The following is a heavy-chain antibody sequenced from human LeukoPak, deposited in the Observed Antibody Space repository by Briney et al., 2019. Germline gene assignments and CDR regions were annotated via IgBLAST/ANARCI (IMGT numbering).Heavy chain of an antibody. CDR2: IYYSGST. J-gene: IGHJ4*02. D-gene: IGHD6-13*01. CDR3: ARVVEWGGSGYSSSWSARGYFDY. CDR1: GGSISSYY. Sequence: SETLSLTCTVSGGSISSYYWSWIRQPPGKGLEWIGYIYYSGSTNYKPSLKSRVTISVETSKNQFSLKLRSVTAADTAVYYCARVVEWGGSGYSSSWSARGYFDYWGQGTLVTVSS. V-gene: IGHV4-59*01.